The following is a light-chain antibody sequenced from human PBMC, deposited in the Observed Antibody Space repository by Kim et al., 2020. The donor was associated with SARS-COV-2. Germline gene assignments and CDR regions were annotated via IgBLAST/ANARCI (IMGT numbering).Light chain of an antibody. V-gene: IGKV1-17*03. CDR1: QGISNC. J-gene: IGKJ2*01. CDR2: DAS. CDR3: QQHNSYPHT. Sequence: DIQMTQSPSTVSASVGDRVNITCRASQGISNCLAWFQQKPGKVPKRLIYDASTLQSGVPSRFSGSGSGTEFTLTISSLQPDDFATYYCQQHNSYPHTFGQGTKLEI.